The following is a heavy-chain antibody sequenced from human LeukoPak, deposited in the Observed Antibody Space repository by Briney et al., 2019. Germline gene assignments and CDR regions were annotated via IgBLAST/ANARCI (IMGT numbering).Heavy chain of an antibody. V-gene: IGHV1-18*01. CDR3: ARDYDYVWGSYRYGSHFDY. Sequence: ASVKVSCKASGYTFTSYGISWVRQAPGQGLEWMGWISAYNGNTNYAQKPQGRVTMTTDTSTSTAYMELRSLRSDDTAVYYCARDYDYVWGSYRYGSHFDYWGQGTLVTVSS. D-gene: IGHD3-16*02. CDR1: GYTFTSYG. CDR2: ISAYNGNT. J-gene: IGHJ4*02.